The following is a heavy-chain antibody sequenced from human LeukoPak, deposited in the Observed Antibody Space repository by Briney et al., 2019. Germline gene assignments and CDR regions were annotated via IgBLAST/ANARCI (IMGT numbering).Heavy chain of an antibody. CDR1: GGSISSYY. D-gene: IGHD2-15*01. CDR2: IYYSGNS. J-gene: IGHJ4*02. CDR3: ATRSTGVAATFDS. Sequence: SETLSLTCTVSGGSISSYYWSWIRPPPGKGLEWIGYIYYSGNSNYNPSLKSRVTISADTSKNEFSLKLSSVTAADTAVYYCATRSTGVAATFDSWGQGALVTVSS. V-gene: IGHV4-59*01.